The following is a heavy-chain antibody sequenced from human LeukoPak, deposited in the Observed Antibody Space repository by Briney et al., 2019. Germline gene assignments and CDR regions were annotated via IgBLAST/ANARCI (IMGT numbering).Heavy chain of an antibody. V-gene: IGHV3-33*01. D-gene: IGHD1-26*01. J-gene: IGHJ5*02. CDR3: ARSVGATTDWFDP. CDR1: GFTFSSNG. CDR2: IWYDGSNK. Sequence: GGSLRLSCAASGFTFSSNGMCWVHQAPGKGLEWVAVIWYDGSNKYYADSVKGRFTISRDNSKNTLYLEMNSLRGEDTAVYYCARSVGATTDWFDPWGQGTQVIVSS.